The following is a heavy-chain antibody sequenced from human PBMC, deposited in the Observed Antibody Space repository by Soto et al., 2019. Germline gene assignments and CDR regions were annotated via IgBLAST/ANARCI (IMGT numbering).Heavy chain of an antibody. CDR2: IRSKGNNYAT. CDR3: IRFSRSLSWYFDL. CDR1: GFTFSDSA. V-gene: IGHV3-73*02. J-gene: IGHJ2*01. Sequence: EVQLVESGGGLVQPGGSLKLSCAASGFTFSDSAMHWVRHASEKGLEWVGRIRSKGNNYATTYAASVKGRFTISRDDSKKTAYLQMNSLKTEDTAVYYCIRFSRSLSWYFDLWGRGTLVTVSS. D-gene: IGHD3-16*02.